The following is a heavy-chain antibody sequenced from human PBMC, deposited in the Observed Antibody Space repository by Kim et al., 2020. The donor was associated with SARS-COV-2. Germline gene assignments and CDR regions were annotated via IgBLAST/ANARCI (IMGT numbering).Heavy chain of an antibody. J-gene: IGHJ4*02. Sequence: SETLSLTCTVSGGSISSSSYYWGWIRQPPGKGLEWIGSIYYSGSTYYNPSLKSRVTISVDTSKNQFSLKLSSVTAADTAVYYCARHLNYYYDSSSKNHFDYWGQGTLVTVSS. CDR2: IYYSGST. CDR3: ARHLNYYYDSSSKNHFDY. D-gene: IGHD3-22*01. CDR1: GGSISSSSYY. V-gene: IGHV4-39*01.